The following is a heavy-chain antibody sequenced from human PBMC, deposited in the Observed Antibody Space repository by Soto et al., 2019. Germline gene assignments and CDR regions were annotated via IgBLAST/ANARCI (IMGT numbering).Heavy chain of an antibody. J-gene: IGHJ5*02. V-gene: IGHV2-5*01. CDR2: IYWNDDK. Sequence: SGPTLVNPTQTLTLTYIFSGFSLRTSGVGVGWIRQPPGKALEWLGFIYWNDDKRYSPSLKSRLTITKDTSKNQVVLTMTNMDPVDTATYYCAKSGSSGWYGWFDPWGQGTLVTVSS. D-gene: IGHD6-19*01. CDR1: GFSLRTSGVG. CDR3: AKSGSSGWYGWFDP.